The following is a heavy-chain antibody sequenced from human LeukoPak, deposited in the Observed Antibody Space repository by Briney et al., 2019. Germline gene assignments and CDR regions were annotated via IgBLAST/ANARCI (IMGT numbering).Heavy chain of an antibody. CDR2: INPSGGST. CDR1: GYTFTSYY. CDR3: ARDNSVGDIAWWFDP. D-gene: IGHD3-16*02. J-gene: IGHJ5*02. V-gene: IGHV1-46*01. Sequence: VASVKVSCKASGYTFTSYYMHWVRQAPGQGLEWMGIINPSGGSTSYAQKFQGRVTMTRDMSTTTDYMELSSLRYEDTAVYYCARDNSVGDIAWWFDPWGQGTLVTVSS.